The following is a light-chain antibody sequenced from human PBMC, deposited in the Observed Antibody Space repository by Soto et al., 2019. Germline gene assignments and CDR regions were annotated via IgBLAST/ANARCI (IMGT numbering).Light chain of an antibody. CDR3: QQYGTSPLT. J-gene: IGKJ4*01. CDR2: GAS. V-gene: IGKV3-20*01. Sequence: EIVMTQSPATLSVSPGERVTLSCWASQSVRTNLAWYQQKPGQAPRLLIYGASSRATGIPDRFSGSGSGTDFTLTISRLEPEDSAVYYCQQYGTSPLTFGGGTKVDIK. CDR1: QSVRTN.